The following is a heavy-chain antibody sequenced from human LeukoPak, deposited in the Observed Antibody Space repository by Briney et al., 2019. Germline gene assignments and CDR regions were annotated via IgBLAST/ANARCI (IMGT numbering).Heavy chain of an antibody. D-gene: IGHD4/OR15-4a*01. CDR3: ATDRREEPANFGRNRFTY. V-gene: IGHV3-7*05. J-gene: IGHJ4*02. CDR1: GFTFYMYW. CDR2: IRDDGSEK. Sequence: GGSLRLSPVVSGFTFYMYWMNWVCEAPGGGLERVSNIRDDGSEKNYVDSDEGPFTSSRENAKDALFLQMYNLRADDTAVYYCATDRREEPANFGRNRFTYWGQGTLVTVSS.